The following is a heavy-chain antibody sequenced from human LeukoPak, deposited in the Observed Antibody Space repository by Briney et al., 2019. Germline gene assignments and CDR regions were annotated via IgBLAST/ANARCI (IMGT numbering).Heavy chain of an antibody. CDR2: ISGSGDDT. Sequence: GGSLRLSCVASGFTFSSCTMSWVRQSPGKGLEWISTISGSGDDTYSADSVKGRFTSSRDNSRNTLYLQMHSLRAEDTAIYYCAKDRFGDYYFDYWGQGTLVTVSS. V-gene: IGHV3-23*01. CDR1: GFTFSSCT. D-gene: IGHD3-10*01. CDR3: AKDRFGDYYFDY. J-gene: IGHJ4*02.